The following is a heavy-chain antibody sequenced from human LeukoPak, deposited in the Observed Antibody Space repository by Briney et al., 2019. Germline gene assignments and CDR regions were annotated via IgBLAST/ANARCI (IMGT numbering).Heavy chain of an antibody. Sequence: SETLSLTCVVSGASVSTSHWNWIRQLPGKGLEWIGCLSYTGKTDYNPSLASRVTISLGTSKNQVSLKLRPVTAADTAVYYCSEGYFEPFDHWGQGTLVTVSS. J-gene: IGHJ4*02. V-gene: IGHV4-59*02. CDR3: SEGYFEPFDH. D-gene: IGHD2/OR15-2a*01. CDR2: LSYTGKT. CDR1: GASVSTSH.